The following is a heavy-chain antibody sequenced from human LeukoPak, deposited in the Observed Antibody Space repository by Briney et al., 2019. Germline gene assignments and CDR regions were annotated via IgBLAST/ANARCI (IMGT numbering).Heavy chain of an antibody. CDR1: AYSFTDYY. CDR2: INPYSGDT. D-gene: IGHD2-2*01. Sequence: ASMKVSCKSAAYSFTDYYLHWVRQAPGQGLEWMGCINPYSGDTNYARKFQGRVTMTMDKSISTAYMELSRLRSDDTAVFYCARVGGYCTTTSCSYGMDVWGQGTTVTVSS. CDR3: ARVGGYCTTTSCSYGMDV. V-gene: IGHV1-2*02. J-gene: IGHJ6*02.